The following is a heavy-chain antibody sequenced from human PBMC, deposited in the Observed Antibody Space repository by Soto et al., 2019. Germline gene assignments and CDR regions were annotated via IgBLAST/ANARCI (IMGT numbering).Heavy chain of an antibody. D-gene: IGHD2-21*01. CDR2: IIPGFASP. Sequence: QVLLVQSGAEVKKPGSSMKVSYKTSGGTFNSFAISWVRLVPGQGLEWMGVIIPGFASPTYAQTLQGRVSITADESTTTAYMELSSLRSEDTAVYYCARDRVMRGNSYYYGMDVW. CDR3: ARDRVMRGNSYYYGMDV. CDR1: GGTFNSFA. J-gene: IGHJ6*01. V-gene: IGHV1-69*12.